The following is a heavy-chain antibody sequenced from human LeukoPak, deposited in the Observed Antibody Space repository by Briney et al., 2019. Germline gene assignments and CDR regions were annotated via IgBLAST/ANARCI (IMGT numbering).Heavy chain of an antibody. CDR3: ARLYCSGGSCYLDY. J-gene: IGHJ4*02. CDR1: GYSFTSYW. Sequence: GESLKISCKGSGYSFTSYWIGWVRQIPGKGLEWMGIIYLGGSDTRYSPSFQGQVTISADKSISTAYLQWSSQKASDTAKYCCARLYCSGGSCYLDYWGQGTLVTVSS. V-gene: IGHV5-51*01. CDR2: IYLGGSDT. D-gene: IGHD2-15*01.